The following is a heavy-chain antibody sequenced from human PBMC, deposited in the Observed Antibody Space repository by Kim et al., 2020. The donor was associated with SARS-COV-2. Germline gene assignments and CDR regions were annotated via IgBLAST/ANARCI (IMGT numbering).Heavy chain of an antibody. CDR2: ISWNSGSI. V-gene: IGHV3-9*01. Sequence: GGSLRLSCAASGFTFDYYAMHWVRQAPGKGLEWVSGISWNSGSIGYADSVKGRFTISRDNAKNSLYLQMNSLRAEDTALYYCAKAHYYGSGSNSDRGGMDVWGQGTTVTVSS. CDR3: AKAHYYGSGSNSDRGGMDV. D-gene: IGHD3-10*01. CDR1: GFTFDYYA. J-gene: IGHJ6*02.